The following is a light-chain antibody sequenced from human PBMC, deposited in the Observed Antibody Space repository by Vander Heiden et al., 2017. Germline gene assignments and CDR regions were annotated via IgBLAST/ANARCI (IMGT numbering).Light chain of an antibody. CDR1: GGHTTYA. CDR2: VNSDGSQ. J-gene: IGLJ3*02. CDR3: QTWGSGIRV. Sequence: QVVLTQSPSASASLGASVNLTCTLSGGHTTYAIAWHRKQSEKGPRFLMKVNSDGSQTKGDGIPDRFSGSTSGSERYLTISSLQSDDEADYYCQTWGSGIRVFGGGTKLTVL. V-gene: IGLV4-69*01.